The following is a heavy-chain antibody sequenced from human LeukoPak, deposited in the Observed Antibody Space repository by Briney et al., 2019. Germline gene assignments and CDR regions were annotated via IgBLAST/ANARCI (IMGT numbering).Heavy chain of an antibody. Sequence: ASVTVSCKASGYTFTSYGISWVRQAPGQGLEWMGWISAYNGNTNYAQKLQGRATMTTDTSTSTAYMELRSLRSDDTAVYYCARLSYDFWSGYLHGGSAYYYMDVWGKGTTVTVSS. D-gene: IGHD3-3*01. V-gene: IGHV1-18*01. CDR3: ARLSYDFWSGYLHGGSAYYYMDV. CDR1: GYTFTSYG. CDR2: ISAYNGNT. J-gene: IGHJ6*03.